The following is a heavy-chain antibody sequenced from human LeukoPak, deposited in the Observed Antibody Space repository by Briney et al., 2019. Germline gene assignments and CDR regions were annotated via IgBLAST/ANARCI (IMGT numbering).Heavy chain of an antibody. Sequence: SETLSLTCAVSGGSISSSNWWSWVRQPPGKGLEWIGGIYHSGSTNYNPSLKSRVTISVDKSKNQFSLKLSSVTAADTAVYYCARDRGPGSYGVDYWGQGTLVTVSS. V-gene: IGHV4-4*02. D-gene: IGHD3-10*01. CDR1: GGSISSSNW. CDR2: IYHSGST. CDR3: ARDRGPGSYGVDY. J-gene: IGHJ4*02.